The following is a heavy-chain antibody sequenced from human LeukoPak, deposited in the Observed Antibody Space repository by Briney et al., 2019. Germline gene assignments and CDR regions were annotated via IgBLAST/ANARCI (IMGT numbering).Heavy chain of an antibody. CDR2: ISISSSII. V-gene: IGHV3-48*01. J-gene: IGHJ4*02. CDR1: GFTFSSYS. CDR3: ARDVMGGGEFDY. Sequence: PGGSLRLSCAASGFTFSSYSMNWVRQAPGKGLEWVSYISISSSIIYYADSVKGRFTISRDNAKNSLYLQMNSLRAEDTAVYYCARDVMGGGEFDYWGQGTLVTVSS. D-gene: IGHD2-21*01.